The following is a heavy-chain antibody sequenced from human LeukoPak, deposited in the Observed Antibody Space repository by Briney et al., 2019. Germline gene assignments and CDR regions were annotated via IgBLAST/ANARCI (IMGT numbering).Heavy chain of an antibody. J-gene: IGHJ4*02. V-gene: IGHV1-8*01. CDR2: MSPNNGNT. CDR3: ASNPPRTGDFNS. Sequence: ASVKVSCKTSGYTFTNYDINWVRQATGQGLEWLGWMSPNNGNTGYAQKSQGRVNMTRDTSINTAYMELSSLRSEDTAVYYCASNPPRTGDFNSWGQGALVTVSS. D-gene: IGHD7-27*01. CDR1: GYTFTNYD.